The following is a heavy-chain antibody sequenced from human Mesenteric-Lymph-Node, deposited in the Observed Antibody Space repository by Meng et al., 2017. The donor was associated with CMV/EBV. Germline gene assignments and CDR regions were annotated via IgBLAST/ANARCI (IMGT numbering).Heavy chain of an antibody. CDR1: GFTFSAWG. Sequence: GSLRLSCEASGFTFSAWGMHWVRQVPGQGLEWVSYVVKDGINKYYAEAVRGRFTISKDDSKNTVYLYMNSLRPEDTAVYYCAKDANWACDYWGQGTLVTVSS. CDR3: AKDANWACDY. D-gene: IGHD7-27*01. CDR2: VVKDGINK. J-gene: IGHJ4*02. V-gene: IGHV3-30*02.